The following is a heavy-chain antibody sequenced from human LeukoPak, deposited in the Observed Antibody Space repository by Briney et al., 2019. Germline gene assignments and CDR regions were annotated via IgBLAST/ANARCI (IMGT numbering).Heavy chain of an antibody. CDR1: GFTFSSYS. D-gene: IGHD3-10*02. CDR3: AELGITMIGGV. Sequence: GGSLRLSCAASGFTFSSYSMNWVRQAPGKGLEWVSYISSSSSIYYADSVKGRFTISRDNAKNSLYLQMNSLRAEDTAVYYCAELGITMIGGVWGKGTTVTISS. J-gene: IGHJ6*04. V-gene: IGHV3-48*04. CDR2: ISSSSSI.